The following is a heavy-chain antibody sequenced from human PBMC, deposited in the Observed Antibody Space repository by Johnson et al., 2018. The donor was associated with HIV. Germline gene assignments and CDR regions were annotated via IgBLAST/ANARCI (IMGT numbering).Heavy chain of an antibody. J-gene: IGHJ3*02. D-gene: IGHD4-11*01. CDR3: ARSVHDYSDYLWGRDAFDI. CDR1: GFTFSSYG. Sequence: QMQLVESGGGVVQPGRSLRLSCAASGFTFSSYGIHWVRQAPGKGLEWVTVISFAGGKKYYADSVKGRFTISRDNSKNTLYLQMNNLRLGDTAVYYCARSVHDYSDYLWGRDAFDIWGQGTMVIVSS. CDR2: ISFAGGKK. V-gene: IGHV3-30*03.